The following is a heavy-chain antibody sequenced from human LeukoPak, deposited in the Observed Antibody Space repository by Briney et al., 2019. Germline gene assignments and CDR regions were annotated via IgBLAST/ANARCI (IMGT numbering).Heavy chain of an antibody. D-gene: IGHD3-22*01. J-gene: IGHJ4*02. CDR3: AKGSYYYDSADYFDY. CDR1: GFTFSSYA. CDR2: LSGSGGNT. V-gene: IGHV3-23*01. Sequence: GGSLRLSCAASGFTFSSYAMSWVRQAPGKGLEWVSTLSGSGGNTYYADSVKGRVTISRDNSKNTLYLQMNSLRAEDSAVYHCAKGSYYYDSADYFDYWGQGTLVTVSS.